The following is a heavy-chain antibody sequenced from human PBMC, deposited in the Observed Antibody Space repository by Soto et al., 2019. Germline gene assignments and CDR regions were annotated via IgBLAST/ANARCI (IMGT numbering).Heavy chain of an antibody. Sequence: GGSLRLSCAASGFTFSSYGMHWVRQAPGKGLEWVAVISYDGSNKYYADSVKGRFTISRDNSKNTLYLQMNSLRAEDTAVYYCAKSSPNVLLFLEWFSPILAYCGQGTLVTVS. D-gene: IGHD3-3*01. V-gene: IGHV3-30*18. CDR1: GFTFSSYG. J-gene: IGHJ4*02. CDR3: AKSSPNVLLFLEWFSPILAY. CDR2: ISYDGSNK.